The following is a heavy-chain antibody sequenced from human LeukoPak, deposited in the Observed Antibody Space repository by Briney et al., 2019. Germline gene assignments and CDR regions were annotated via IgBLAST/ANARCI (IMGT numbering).Heavy chain of an antibody. CDR3: ARGTTSRALDVSDI. V-gene: IGHV3-21*01. CDR1: GFTFSSYG. J-gene: IGHJ3*02. Sequence: GGSLRLSCAASGFTFSSYGMHWVRQAPGKGLEWISSISSSSSYIYYADSVKGRFTISRDNAKNSLFLQLNSLRAEDTAVYYCARGTTSRALDVSDIWGQGTMVTVSS. D-gene: IGHD1-7*01. CDR2: ISSSSSYI.